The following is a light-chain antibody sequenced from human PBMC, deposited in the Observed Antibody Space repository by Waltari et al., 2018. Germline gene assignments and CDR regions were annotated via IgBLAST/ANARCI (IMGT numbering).Light chain of an antibody. CDR3: NSYAGSKHYV. CDR2: DVN. V-gene: IGLV2-8*01. J-gene: IGLJ1*01. Sequence: QSALTQPPSASGSPGQSVTISCTGTSSDVGGYDYISWYQHHPGQAPKLMIYDVNTPPSGGPDRFSGSKSGNTASLTVSGLQAEDEADYFCNSYAGSKHYVFGTGTKVTVL. CDR1: SSDVGGYDY.